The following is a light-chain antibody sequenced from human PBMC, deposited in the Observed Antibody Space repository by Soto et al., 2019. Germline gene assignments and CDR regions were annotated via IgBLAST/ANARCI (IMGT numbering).Light chain of an antibody. CDR3: QQTYSIPIV. J-gene: IGKJ5*01. CDR1: QSVSTY. CDR2: AAS. Sequence: DIQMTRSLSPVSTSVGARATVTSRASQSVSTYLNWYKHKPGKVPELLSYAASTLESGVPPRVSGRGSGTDFSLTISHLKPEDFATYYCQQTYSIPIVFGQGTRLEIK. V-gene: IGKV1-39*01.